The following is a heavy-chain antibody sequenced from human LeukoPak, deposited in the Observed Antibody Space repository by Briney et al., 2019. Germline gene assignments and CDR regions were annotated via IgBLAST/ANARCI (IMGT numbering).Heavy chain of an antibody. CDR2: MYNSGST. V-gene: IGHV4-61*01. J-gene: IGHJ4*02. CDR3: ARLTRRSSVWFFDY. CDR1: GDSVSSGSYY. Sequence: SETLSLTCTVSGDSVSSGSYYWSWIRQPPGKGLEWIGYMYNSGSTNYNPSLKSRVTISVDTSKNQLSLKLSSVTAADTAVYYCARLTRRSSVWFFDYWGQGTLVTVSS. D-gene: IGHD6-19*01.